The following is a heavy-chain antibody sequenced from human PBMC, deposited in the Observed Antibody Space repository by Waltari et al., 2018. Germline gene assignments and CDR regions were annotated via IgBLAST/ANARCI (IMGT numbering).Heavy chain of an antibody. CDR3: ANFPSGGWFDP. Sequence: QVQLQESGPGLVKPSETLSLTCAVSGYSISSGYYWGWIRQPPGKGLEWIGSIYHSGITYDTRSLRSGVTISVDTSKNQFSLRLSSVTAADTAVYYCANFPSGGWFDPWGQGTLVTVSS. CDR2: IYHSGIT. V-gene: IGHV4-38-2*01. J-gene: IGHJ5*02. CDR1: GYSISSGYY. D-gene: IGHD1-26*01.